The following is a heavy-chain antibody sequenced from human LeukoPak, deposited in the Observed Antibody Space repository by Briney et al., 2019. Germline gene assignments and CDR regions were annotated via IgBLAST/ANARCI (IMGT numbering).Heavy chain of an antibody. D-gene: IGHD3-10*01. J-gene: IGHJ4*02. CDR1: GYTFTSYG. Sequence: ASVKVSCKASGYTFTSYGISWVRQAPGQGLEWMGWISAYNGNTNYAQKLQGRVTMTRDTSTSTVYMEPSSLRSEDTAVYYCASLGSGSSPIIDFDYWGQGTLVTVSS. V-gene: IGHV1-18*01. CDR2: ISAYNGNT. CDR3: ASLGSGSSPIIDFDY.